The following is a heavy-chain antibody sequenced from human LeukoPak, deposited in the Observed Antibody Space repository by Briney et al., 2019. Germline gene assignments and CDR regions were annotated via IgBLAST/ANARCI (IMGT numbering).Heavy chain of an antibody. CDR2: IYYSGST. J-gene: IGHJ6*04. CDR1: GGSISSNY. Sequence: KPSETLSLTCTVSGGSISSNYWNWIRQPPGKGPAWIAYIYYSGSTNHNPSLKSRVTISVDTSKNQFSLKLSSVTAADTAVYYCARDLSSSYSMDVWGKGTTVTVSS. V-gene: IGHV4-59*01. D-gene: IGHD6-6*01. CDR3: ARDLSSSYSMDV.